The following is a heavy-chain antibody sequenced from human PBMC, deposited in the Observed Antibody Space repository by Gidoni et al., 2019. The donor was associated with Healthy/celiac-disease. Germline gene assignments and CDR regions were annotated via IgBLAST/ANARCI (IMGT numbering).Heavy chain of an antibody. V-gene: IGHV3-23*01. CDR2: SSVSGCST. D-gene: IGHD1-26*01. CDR1: GFTFSIYA. Sequence: EVQLLESGGGGVQPGGSLRLSCAASGFTFSIYAMSWVRQAPGKGLEWVSASSVSGCSTSYADSVKGRFTISRDNSKNTLYLQMNSLRAEDTAVYYCAKARIRGELLGFAYCGQGTLVTVSS. CDR3: AKARIRGELLGFAY. J-gene: IGHJ4*02.